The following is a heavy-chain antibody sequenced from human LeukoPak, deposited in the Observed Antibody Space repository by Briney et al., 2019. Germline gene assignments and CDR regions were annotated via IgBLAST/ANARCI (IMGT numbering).Heavy chain of an antibody. V-gene: IGHV3-30-3*01. CDR3: ARGAIVVVNNWKAFDI. J-gene: IGHJ3*02. D-gene: IGHD3-22*01. Sequence: GGSLRLSCAASGFTFSSYAMHWVRQAPGNGLEWVAVISYDGSNKYYADSVKGRFTISRDNSKNTLYLQMNSLRAEDTAVYYCARGAIVVVNNWKAFDIWGQGTMVTVSS. CDR2: ISYDGSNK. CDR1: GFTFSSYA.